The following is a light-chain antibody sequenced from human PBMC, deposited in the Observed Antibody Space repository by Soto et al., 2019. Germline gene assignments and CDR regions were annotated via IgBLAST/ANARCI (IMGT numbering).Light chain of an antibody. J-gene: IGKJ4*01. Sequence: DIQMTQSPSTLSASVGDRVTITCQASQTISDWLAWYQQTPGKAPKLLIYRASTLESGVPSRFSGSGSGTQFTLTISSLQPDDFATYYCQQYNIYPLSFGGGTKLEVK. CDR1: QTISDW. CDR3: QQYNIYPLS. CDR2: RAS. V-gene: IGKV1-5*03.